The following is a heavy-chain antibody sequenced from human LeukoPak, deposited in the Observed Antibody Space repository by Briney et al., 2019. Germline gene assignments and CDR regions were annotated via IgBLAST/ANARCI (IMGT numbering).Heavy chain of an antibody. J-gene: IGHJ4*02. V-gene: IGHV4-59*01. Sequence: SETLSLTCTVSGGPISSYYWSWIRQPPGKGLEWIGYIYYSGSTNYNPSLKSRVTISVDTSKNQFSLKLSSVTAADTAVYYCARGPGIAAADFDYWGQGTLVTVSS. CDR3: ARGPGIAAADFDY. CDR2: IYYSGST. CDR1: GGPISSYY. D-gene: IGHD6-13*01.